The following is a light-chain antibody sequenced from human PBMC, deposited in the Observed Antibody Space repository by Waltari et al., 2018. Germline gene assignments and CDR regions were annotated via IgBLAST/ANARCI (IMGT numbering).Light chain of an antibody. Sequence: DIVMTQSPDSLAVSLGERATINCKSSQSLLYSSNNKNYLAWYQQKPGQPPKLPISWASTRDSGVPARFSGSGSATDFTLTISTLQAEDVAVYYCQQFFAKPLTFGGGTKVEIK. J-gene: IGKJ4*01. CDR3: QQFFAKPLT. V-gene: IGKV4-1*01. CDR1: QSLLYSSNNKNY. CDR2: WAS.